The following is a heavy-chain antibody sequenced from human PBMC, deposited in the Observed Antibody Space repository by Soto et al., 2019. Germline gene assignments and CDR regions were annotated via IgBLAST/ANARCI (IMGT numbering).Heavy chain of an antibody. CDR2: IWYDGSNK. Sequence: QVQLVESGGGVVQPGRSLRLSCAASGFTFSSYGMHWVRQAPGKGLEWVAVIWYDGSNKYYADSVKGRFTISRDNSKNTLYLQMNSLRAEDTAVYYCASDVYSSGWYGWFDPWGQGTLVTVSS. CDR3: ASDVYSSGWYGWFDP. D-gene: IGHD6-19*01. CDR1: GFTFSSYG. J-gene: IGHJ5*02. V-gene: IGHV3-33*01.